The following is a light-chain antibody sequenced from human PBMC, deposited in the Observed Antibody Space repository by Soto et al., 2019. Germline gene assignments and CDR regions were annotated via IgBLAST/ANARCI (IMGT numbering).Light chain of an antibody. CDR3: CSYVGNYSWL. Sequence: QSALTQPRSVSGSPGQSVTISCTGTRSDVGGYNYVSWFQQHPDKAPKLMIYDVTKRPSGVPDRFSGSKSGNTASLTISGLQAEDEADYYCCSYVGNYSWLFGGRTKLTVL. CDR1: RSDVGGYNY. CDR2: DVT. J-gene: IGLJ2*01. V-gene: IGLV2-11*01.